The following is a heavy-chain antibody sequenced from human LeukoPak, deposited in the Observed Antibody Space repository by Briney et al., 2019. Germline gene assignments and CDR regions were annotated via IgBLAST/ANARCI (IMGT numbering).Heavy chain of an antibody. CDR3: ARDRCSGGSCGLDY. D-gene: IGHD2-15*01. J-gene: IGHJ4*02. CDR1: GFTFSSYE. CDR2: ISSSGSTI. V-gene: IGHV3-48*03. Sequence: PGGSLRRSCAASGFTFSSYEMNWLRQAPGKGLVWVSYISSSGSTISYADSVKGRFTISRDNAKNSLYLQMNSLRADDTAVYYCARDRCSGGSCGLDYWGQGTLVTVSS.